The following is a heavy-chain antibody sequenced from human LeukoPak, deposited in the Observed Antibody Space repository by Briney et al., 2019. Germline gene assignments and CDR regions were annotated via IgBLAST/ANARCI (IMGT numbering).Heavy chain of an antibody. J-gene: IGHJ4*02. CDR2: INNSGST. CDR1: GGTFSGYY. V-gene: IGHV4-34*01. D-gene: IGHD3-10*01. Sequence: SETLSLTCAVYGGTFSGYYWSWIRQPPGKGLEWIGEINNSGSTNYNPSLKSRVTISVDTSKNKFSLKLSSVTAADTAVYYCARGVGYYGSGSKRFDCWGQGTLVTVSS. CDR3: ARGVGYYGSGSKRFDC.